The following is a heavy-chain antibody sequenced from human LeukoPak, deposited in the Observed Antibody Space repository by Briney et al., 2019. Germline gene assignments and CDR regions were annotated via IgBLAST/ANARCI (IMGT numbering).Heavy chain of an antibody. V-gene: IGHV1-46*01. J-gene: IGHJ6*02. CDR3: ARCGGVIAAAGYYYYYYGMDV. D-gene: IGHD6-13*01. Sequence: ASVKVSCKASGYTFTGYYMHWVRQAPGQGREWRGIINPSGGSTSFAQKFQGRVTMTRDTSTSTVYMELSSLRSEDTAVYYCARCGGVIAAAGYYYYYYGMDVWGQGTTVTVSS. CDR1: GYTFTGYY. CDR2: INPSGGST.